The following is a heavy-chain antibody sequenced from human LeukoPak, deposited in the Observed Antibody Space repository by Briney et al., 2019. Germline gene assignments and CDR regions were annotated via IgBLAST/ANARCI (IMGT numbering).Heavy chain of an antibody. CDR1: GGSFSSSNYY. V-gene: IGHV4-61*01. D-gene: IGHD3-3*01. J-gene: IGHJ4*02. Sequence: PSETLYLTCTVSGGSFSSSNYYWGWIRQPPGKGLEWIGYIYYSGSTNYNPSLKSRVTISVDTSKNQFSLKLSSVTAADTAVYYCARAGGLYDFWSGYYYVYWGQGTLVTVSS. CDR2: IYYSGST. CDR3: ARAGGLYDFWSGYYYVY.